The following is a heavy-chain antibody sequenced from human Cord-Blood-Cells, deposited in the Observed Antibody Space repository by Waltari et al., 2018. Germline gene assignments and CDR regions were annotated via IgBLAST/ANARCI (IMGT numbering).Heavy chain of an antibody. CDR2: IYYSGST. CDR3: ARAYCSSTSCYTAFDI. V-gene: IGHV4-39*01. Sequence: QLQLQESGPGLVKPSETLSLTCTVSGCSISSSGYSLGWIRQPPGKGLEWIGSIYYSGSTYYNPSLKSRVTISVDTSKNQFSLKLSSVTAADTAVYYCARAYCSSTSCYTAFDIWGQGTMVTVSS. J-gene: IGHJ3*02. D-gene: IGHD2-2*02. CDR1: GCSISSSGYS.